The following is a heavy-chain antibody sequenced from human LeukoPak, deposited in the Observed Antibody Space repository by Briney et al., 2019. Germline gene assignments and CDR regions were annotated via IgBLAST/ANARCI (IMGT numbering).Heavy chain of an antibody. J-gene: IGHJ3*01. D-gene: IGHD6-19*01. CDR1: GFTFSSYS. CDR2: ISSSSSTI. V-gene: IGHV3-48*04. Sequence: GGSLRLSCAASGFTFSSYSMNWVRQAPGKGLEWVSYISSSSSTIYYADSVKGRFTISRDNAKNSLYLQMNSLRAEDTAVYYCARDRGSSGCLPWGQGTMVTVSS. CDR3: ARDRGSSGCLP.